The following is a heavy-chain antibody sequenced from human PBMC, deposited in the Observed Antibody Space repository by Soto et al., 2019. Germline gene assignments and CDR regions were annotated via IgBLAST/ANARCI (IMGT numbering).Heavy chain of an antibody. D-gene: IGHD3-3*01. CDR1: GGTFSSYA. CDR3: ARDCITIFGVVTNYYYYGMDV. J-gene: IGHJ6*02. CDR2: IIPIFGTA. V-gene: IGHV1-69*13. Sequence: GDSVKISCRASGGTFSSYAISWVRQALGQGLEWMGGIIPIFGTANYAQKFQGRVTITADESTSTAYMELSSLRSEDTAVYYCARDCITIFGVVTNYYYYGMDVWGQGTTVTVSS.